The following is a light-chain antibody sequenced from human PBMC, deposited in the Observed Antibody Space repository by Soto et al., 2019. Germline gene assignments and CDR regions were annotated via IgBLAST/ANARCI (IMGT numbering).Light chain of an antibody. CDR2: DVF. Sequence: MKQSRVAVYSRVRDRVNNTRRDSQSITYWLAWYQQKPGRAPKLLIYDVFNLQSGVPSRFSGSGSWIECTRTNSSLQSEHCTTYYRQHHMRLLGPFGHGTKVDNK. CDR1: QSITYW. CDR3: QHHMRLLGP. V-gene: IGKV1-5*01. J-gene: IGKJ1*01.